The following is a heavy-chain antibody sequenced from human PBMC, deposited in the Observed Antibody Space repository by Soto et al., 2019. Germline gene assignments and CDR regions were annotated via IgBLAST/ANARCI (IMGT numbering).Heavy chain of an antibody. J-gene: IGHJ4*02. CDR3: AKTLVQLERLGPYYFDY. V-gene: IGHV3-23*01. Sequence: GGSLRLSCAASGFTFSSYAMHWVRQAPGKGLEWVSAICGNGSSTYYADSVKGRFTISRDNSKNTLYLQMNSLRAEDTAVYYCAKTLVQLERLGPYYFDYWGQGTLVTVSS. CDR2: ICGNGSST. CDR1: GFTFSSYA. D-gene: IGHD1-1*01.